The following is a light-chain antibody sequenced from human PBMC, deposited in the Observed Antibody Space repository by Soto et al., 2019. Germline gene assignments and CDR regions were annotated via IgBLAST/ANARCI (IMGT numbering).Light chain of an antibody. CDR2: DVS. V-gene: IGLV2-14*01. Sequence: QLVLTQPASVSGSPGQSITISCTGTSSDVGGYNYVSWYQQHPGKAPKVMIYDVSNRPSGVSNRFSGSKSGNTASLTISGLQAEDEADYYCSSYTSSRTYVFGAGTKLTVL. CDR3: SSYTSSRTYV. CDR1: SSDVGGYNY. J-gene: IGLJ1*01.